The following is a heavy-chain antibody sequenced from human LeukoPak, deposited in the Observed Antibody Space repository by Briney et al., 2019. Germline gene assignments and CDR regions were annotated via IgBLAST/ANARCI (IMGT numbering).Heavy chain of an antibody. CDR2: IYYSGST. CDR1: GGSISKSSLY. Sequence: SETLSLTCTVSGGSISKSSLYWGWIRQPPGKGLEWIGSIYYSGSTYYNPSLKSRVTISVDTSKNQFSLKLTSVTAADTAVYYCAIQRGYSYKYYLDSWGQGTLVTVSS. D-gene: IGHD5-18*01. J-gene: IGHJ4*02. V-gene: IGHV4-39*07. CDR3: AIQRGYSYKYYLDS.